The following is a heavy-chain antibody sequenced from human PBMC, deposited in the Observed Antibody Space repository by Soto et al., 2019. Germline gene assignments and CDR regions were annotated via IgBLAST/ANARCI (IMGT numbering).Heavy chain of an antibody. J-gene: IGHJ6*02. CDR2: ISDDGSNK. CDR1: GFTFSSYG. V-gene: IGHV3-30*18. CDR3: AKDRRTRFYYYGMDV. Sequence: QVQLVESGGGVVQPGRSLRLSCAASGFTFSSYGMHWVRQAPGKGLEWVAVISDDGSNKYYGDSVKGRFTFSRDNSKNTLYLQMNSLRAEDTAVYYCAKDRRTRFYYYGMDVWGQGTTVTVSS.